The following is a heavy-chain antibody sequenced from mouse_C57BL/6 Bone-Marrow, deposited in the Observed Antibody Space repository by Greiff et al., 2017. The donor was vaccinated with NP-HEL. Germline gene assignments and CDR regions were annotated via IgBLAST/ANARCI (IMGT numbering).Heavy chain of an antibody. Sequence: VKQSCKASGYTFTSYWMHWVKQRPGRGLEWIGRIDPNSGGTKYNEKFKSKATLTVDKPSSTAYMQLSSLTSEDSAVYYCARPYYYGSSYAWFAYWGQGTLVTVSA. CDR3: ARPYYYGSSYAWFAY. V-gene: IGHV1-72*01. J-gene: IGHJ3*01. CDR1: GYTFTSYW. D-gene: IGHD1-1*01. CDR2: IDPNSGGT.